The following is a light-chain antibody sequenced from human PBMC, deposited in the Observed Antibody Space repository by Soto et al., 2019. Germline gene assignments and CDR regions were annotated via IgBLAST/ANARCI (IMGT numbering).Light chain of an antibody. CDR2: DVT. V-gene: IGLV2-11*01. CDR3: QSYDRSLSSPI. CDR1: SSDVGGYNY. J-gene: IGLJ2*01. Sequence: QSALTQPRSVSGSPGQSVTISCTGTSSDVGGYNYVSWYQQHPGEAPKLIIYDVTKWPSGVPDRFSGSKSGNRASLTITGLQADDEADYYCQSYDRSLSSPIFGGGTKLTVL.